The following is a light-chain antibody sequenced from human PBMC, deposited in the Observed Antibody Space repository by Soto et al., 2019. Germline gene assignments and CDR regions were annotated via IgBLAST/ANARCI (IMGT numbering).Light chain of an antibody. CDR2: DSS. CDR3: KQYNDSPPLT. CDR1: QSIRTN. J-gene: IGKJ4*01. V-gene: IGKV3-15*01. Sequence: EIMMTQAPATVSVSPGERATLSCRASQSIRTNVAWYQQKPGQALRLLIYDSSTRATGLSSRFSGSGSGTEITLTISSLQSEDVAIYYCKQYNDSPPLTFGGGNRLEI.